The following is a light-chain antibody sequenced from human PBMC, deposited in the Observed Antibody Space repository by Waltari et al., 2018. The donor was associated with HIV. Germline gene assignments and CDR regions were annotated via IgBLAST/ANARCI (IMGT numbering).Light chain of an antibody. CDR1: SPNLGNNY. CDR2: DNN. Sequence: QSVLTQPPSVSAAPGQKVTISCSGSSPNLGNNYVSWYQQLPGTAPKLLIYDNNKRPSGIPDRFSGSKSGTSATLGITGLQTGDEADYYCGTWDSSLSAEFGGGTKLTVL. J-gene: IGLJ2*01. CDR3: GTWDSSLSAE. V-gene: IGLV1-51*01.